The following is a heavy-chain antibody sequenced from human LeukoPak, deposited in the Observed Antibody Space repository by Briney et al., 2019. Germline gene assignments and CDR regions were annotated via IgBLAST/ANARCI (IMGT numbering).Heavy chain of an antibody. CDR2: INPIFGTA. D-gene: IGHD1-26*01. CDR3: ARDLLGRHAFDI. CDR1: GGTFSSYA. J-gene: IGHJ3*02. Sequence: SVKVSCKASGGTFSSYAISWVRQAPGQGLEWMGGINPIFGTANYAQKFQGRVTITTDESTSTAYMELSSLRSEDTAVYYCARDLLGRHAFDIWGQGTMVTVSS. V-gene: IGHV1-69*05.